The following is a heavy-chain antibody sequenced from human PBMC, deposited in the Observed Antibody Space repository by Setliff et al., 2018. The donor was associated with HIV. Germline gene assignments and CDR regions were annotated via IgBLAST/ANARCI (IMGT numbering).Heavy chain of an antibody. CDR2: INIKNGNT. Sequence: ASVQVSCKASGSTFTSYDITWVRQAPGQGLEWMGLINIKNGNTNYGQKLQGRVTMTRDTSINTAYLELSGVRSDDTAVYFCARQLSNSFDYWGQGTLVTVSS. D-gene: IGHD1-1*01. V-gene: IGHV1-18*01. CDR1: GSTFTSYD. CDR3: ARQLSNSFDY. J-gene: IGHJ4*02.